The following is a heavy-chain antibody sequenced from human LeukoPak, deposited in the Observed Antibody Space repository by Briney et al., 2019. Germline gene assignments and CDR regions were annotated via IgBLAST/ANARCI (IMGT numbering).Heavy chain of an antibody. CDR3: AKGSLQGDH. D-gene: IGHD2-21*02. V-gene: IGHV3-23*01. CDR1: GFTFRNSA. J-gene: IGHJ1*01. Sequence: GGSLRLSCAASGFTFRNSAMTWVRQPPGKGLEWVSSITGSGGSTFYADSVKGRFTISRDNPKNTLYLQMNSLRVEDTAVYFCAKGSLQGDHWGQGTLVTVSP. CDR2: ITGSGGST.